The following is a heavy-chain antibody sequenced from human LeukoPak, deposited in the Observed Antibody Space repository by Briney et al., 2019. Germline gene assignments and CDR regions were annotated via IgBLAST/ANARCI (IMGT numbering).Heavy chain of an antibody. V-gene: IGHV3-33*01. CDR3: ARDRFQSEHFGGLDY. CDR2: IWFDGSNK. Sequence: GGSLRLSCAASGFTFSNYGMHWVRQAPGKGLEWVAVIWFDGSNKYYADSVKGRFTISRDNSKNTLYLQMNSLRAEDTAVYYCARDRFQSEHFGGLDYWGQGTLVTVSS. D-gene: IGHD1-14*01. CDR1: GFTFSNYG. J-gene: IGHJ4*02.